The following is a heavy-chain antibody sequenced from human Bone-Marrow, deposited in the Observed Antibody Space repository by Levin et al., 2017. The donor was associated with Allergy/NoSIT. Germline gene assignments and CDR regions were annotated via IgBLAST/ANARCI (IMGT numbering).Heavy chain of an antibody. V-gene: IGHV3-21*01. D-gene: IGHD4-17*01. CDR2: ITRSSDYM. Sequence: TSGGSLRLSCAASGFNFSTYNMNWVRQAPGKGLEWVSSITRSSDYMYYADSVKGRFTISRDNATNSLFLQMNSLRVDDTAVYYCAKDRTYGILWNYGMDVWGQGTTVAVSS. CDR3: AKDRTYGILWNYGMDV. J-gene: IGHJ6*02. CDR1: GFNFSTYN.